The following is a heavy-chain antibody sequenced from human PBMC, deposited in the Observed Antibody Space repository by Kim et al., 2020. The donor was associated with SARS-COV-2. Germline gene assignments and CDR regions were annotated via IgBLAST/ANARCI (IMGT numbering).Heavy chain of an antibody. J-gene: IGHJ4*02. CDR3: TTKGSLLGSYGYFDY. Sequence: GGSLRLSCAASGFTFSNAWMSWVRQAPGKGLEWVGRIKSKTDGGTTDYAAPVKGRFTISRDDSKNTLYLQMNSLKTEDTAVYYCTTKGSLLGSYGYFDYWGQGTLVTVSS. CDR2: IKSKTDGGTT. CDR1: GFTFSNAW. V-gene: IGHV3-15*01. D-gene: IGHD1-26*01.